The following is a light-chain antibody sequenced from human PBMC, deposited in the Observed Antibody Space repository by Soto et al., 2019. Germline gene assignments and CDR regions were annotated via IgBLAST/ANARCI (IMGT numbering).Light chain of an antibody. J-gene: IGKJ5*01. CDR3: QQHNYWPPVT. CDR1: QSVSNN. CDR2: LAS. V-gene: IGKV3D-15*01. Sequence: EIVTTQSPATLSVSPGASATLSCRASQSVSNNLAWYQQRPGQAHRLLLYLASTRAPGISATFSGSGSGTEFTLTISSLQSEDFAVYYCQQHNYWPPVTFGQGTRLEIK.